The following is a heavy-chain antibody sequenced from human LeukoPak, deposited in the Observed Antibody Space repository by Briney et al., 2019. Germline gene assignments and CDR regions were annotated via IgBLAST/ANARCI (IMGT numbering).Heavy chain of an antibody. CDR1: GGSFSGYY. Sequence: TSETLSLTCAVYGGSFSGYYWSWIRQPPGKGLEWIGEINHSGSTNYNPSLKSRVTISVDTSKNQFSLKLSSVTAADTAVYYCAREYYGDYVPSQPFDYWGQGTLVTVSS. V-gene: IGHV4-34*01. J-gene: IGHJ4*02. CDR2: INHSGST. D-gene: IGHD4-17*01. CDR3: AREYYGDYVPSQPFDY.